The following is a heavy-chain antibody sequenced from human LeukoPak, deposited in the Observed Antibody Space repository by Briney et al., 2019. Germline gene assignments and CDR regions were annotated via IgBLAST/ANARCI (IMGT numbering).Heavy chain of an antibody. Sequence: PSETLSLTCTVSGGSISSSNYYWGWIRQPPGKGLEWIGSIYYSGSTYYSPSLKSRVTISVDTSKNQFSLKLSPVTAADTAVYYCARDLFLSMVRGVISLDDAFDIWGQGTMVTVSS. CDR1: GGSISSSNYY. CDR3: ARDLFLSMVRGVISLDDAFDI. CDR2: IYYSGST. V-gene: IGHV4-39*07. D-gene: IGHD3-10*01. J-gene: IGHJ3*02.